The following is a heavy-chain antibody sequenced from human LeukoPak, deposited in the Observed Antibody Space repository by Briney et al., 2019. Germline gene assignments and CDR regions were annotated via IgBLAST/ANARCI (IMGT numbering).Heavy chain of an antibody. J-gene: IGHJ1*01. Sequence: SETLSLTCTVSGGSISSYYWSWIRQPPGKGLEWIGYIYYSGSTNYNPSLKSRVTISVDTSKNQFSLKLSSVTAADTAVYYCARGGVAGTTSPPPYVHHEYFQHWGQGTLVTVSS. D-gene: IGHD6-19*01. V-gene: IGHV4-59*12. CDR2: IYYSGST. CDR3: ARGGVAGTTSPPPYVHHEYFQH. CDR1: GGSISSYY.